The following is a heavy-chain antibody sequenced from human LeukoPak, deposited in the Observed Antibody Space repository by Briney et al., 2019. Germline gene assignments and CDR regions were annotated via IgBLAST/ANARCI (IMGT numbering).Heavy chain of an antibody. J-gene: IGHJ4*02. CDR3: ARHKSGSFYNFDN. CDR2: VYDSGST. V-gene: IGHV4-59*08. D-gene: IGHD1-26*01. Sequence: SETLSLTCTVSGGAISSYYWSWIRQSPGKGLEWVGYVYDSGSTNYNPSLKSRVTISVDTSRSQFSLKLSSVTAADTAVYYCARHKSGSFYNFDNWGQGTLVTVSS. CDR1: GGAISSYY.